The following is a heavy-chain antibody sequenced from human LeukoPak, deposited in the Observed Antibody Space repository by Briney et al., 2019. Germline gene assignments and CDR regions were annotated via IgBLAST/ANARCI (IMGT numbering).Heavy chain of an antibody. CDR1: GFTFSSYA. Sequence: GGSLRLSCAASGFTFSSYAMHWVRQAPGKGLEYVSAISSNGGSTYYANSVKGRFTISRDNAKNSLYLQMNSLRTEDTAVYYCASGIAAAGPRENYFDYWGQGTLVTVSS. CDR3: ASGIAAAGPRENYFDY. J-gene: IGHJ4*02. D-gene: IGHD6-13*01. CDR2: ISSNGGST. V-gene: IGHV3-64*01.